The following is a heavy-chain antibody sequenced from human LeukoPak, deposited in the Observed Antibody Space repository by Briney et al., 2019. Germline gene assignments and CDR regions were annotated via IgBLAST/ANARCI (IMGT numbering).Heavy chain of an antibody. J-gene: IGHJ5*02. Sequence: ASVKVSCKASGYTFTSYYMHWVRQAPGQGLEWMGIINPSGGSTSDAQKFQGRVTMTRDTSTSTVYMELSSLRSEDTAVYYCARVCPHDYGNVGWFDPWGQGTLVTVSS. D-gene: IGHD4-11*01. V-gene: IGHV1-46*01. CDR2: INPSGGST. CDR1: GYTFTSYY. CDR3: ARVCPHDYGNVGWFDP.